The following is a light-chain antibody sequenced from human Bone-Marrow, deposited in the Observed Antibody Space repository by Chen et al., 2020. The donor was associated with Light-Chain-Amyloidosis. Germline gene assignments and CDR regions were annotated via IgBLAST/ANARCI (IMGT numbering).Light chain of an antibody. CDR3: QVWDRSSDRPV. J-gene: IGLJ3*02. CDR2: DDS. CDR1: NIGSTS. V-gene: IGLV3-21*02. Sequence: SYVLPQPSSVSVAPGQTATIACGGNNIGSTSVHWYQQAPGQAPLLVVYDDSYRPSGIPERLSGSNTGNTATLTISRVEAGDEADYYCQVWDRSSDRPVFGGGTKLTVL.